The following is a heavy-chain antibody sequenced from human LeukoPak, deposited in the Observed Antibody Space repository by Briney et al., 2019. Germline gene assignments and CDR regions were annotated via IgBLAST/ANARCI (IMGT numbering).Heavy chain of an antibody. CDR2: ISYDGSNK. CDR3: ARVNKGVGATSSKRNWFDP. V-gene: IGHV3-30-3*01. D-gene: IGHD1-26*01. J-gene: IGHJ5*02. CDR1: GFTFSSYA. Sequence: GGSLRLSCAASGFTFSSYAMHWVRQAPGKGLEWVAVISYDGSNKYYADSVKGRFTISRDNSKNTLYLQMNSLRAEDTAVYYCARVNKGVGATSSKRNWFDPWGQGTLVTVSS.